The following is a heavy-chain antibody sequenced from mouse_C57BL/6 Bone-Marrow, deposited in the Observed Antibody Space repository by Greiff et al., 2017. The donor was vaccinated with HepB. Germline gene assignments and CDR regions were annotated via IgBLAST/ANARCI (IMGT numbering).Heavy chain of an antibody. CDR3: ARDDGYLAY. Sequence: EVQGVESGGGLVKPGGSLKLSCAASGFTFSSYAMSWVRQTPEKRLEWVATISDGGSYTYYPDNVKGRFTISRDNAKNNLYLQMSHLKSEDTAMYYCARDDGYLAYWGQGTLVTVSA. V-gene: IGHV5-4*01. CDR1: GFTFSSYA. J-gene: IGHJ3*01. CDR2: ISDGGSYT. D-gene: IGHD2-3*01.